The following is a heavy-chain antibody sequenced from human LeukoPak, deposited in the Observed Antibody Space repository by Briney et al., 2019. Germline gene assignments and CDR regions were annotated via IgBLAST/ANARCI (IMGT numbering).Heavy chain of an antibody. V-gene: IGHV1-2*02. CDR3: ARDLSPYDGSGSWDY. CDR2: ISPNSGGT. CDR1: GHTFTAYY. D-gene: IGHD3-10*01. J-gene: IGHJ4*02. Sequence: ASVKVSCKASGHTFTAYYMHWVRQAPGQGLEWMGWISPNSGGTNYAQKFQGRVTMTRDTSISTAYMELSRLRSDDTAVYYCARDLSPYDGSGSWDYWGQGTLVTVSS.